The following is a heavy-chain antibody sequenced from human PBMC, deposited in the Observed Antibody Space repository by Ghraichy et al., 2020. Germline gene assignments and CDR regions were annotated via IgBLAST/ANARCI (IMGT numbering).Heavy chain of an antibody. CDR2: IYYSGST. V-gene: IGHV4-59*08. CDR1: GGSISSYY. CDR3: ARLGDRHFDY. J-gene: IGHJ4*02. D-gene: IGHD2-21*02. Sequence: SETLSLTCTVSGGSISSYYWSWIRQPPGKGLEWIAYIYYSGSTSYNPSLKSRVSISVDTSKNLFSLKLSSVTATDTAVYYCARLGDRHFDYWGQGALVSVSS.